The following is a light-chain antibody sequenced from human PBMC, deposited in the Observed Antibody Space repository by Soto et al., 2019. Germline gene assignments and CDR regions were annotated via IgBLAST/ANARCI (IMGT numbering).Light chain of an antibody. J-gene: IGLJ1*01. CDR3: SSYTSSSNPYV. V-gene: IGLV2-14*01. Sequence: QSALTQPASVSGSPGQSITISCTGTSSDVGGYNYVSWYQQHPGKAPKLMIYDVSNRPSGVSNRFSGSKSGNTASLTISGLQVEDEADYYCSSYTSSSNPYVFGTGTKVTVL. CDR1: SSDVGGYNY. CDR2: DVS.